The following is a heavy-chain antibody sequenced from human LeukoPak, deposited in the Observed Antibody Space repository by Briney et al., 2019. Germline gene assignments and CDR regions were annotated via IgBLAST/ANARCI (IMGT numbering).Heavy chain of an antibody. V-gene: IGHV5-51*01. J-gene: IGHJ4*02. D-gene: IGHD3-3*01. CDR2: IYPGDSDT. CDR3: ARTHYDFWSGYYRGFDY. Sequence: GESLKISCKGSGYSFTSYWIGWVRQTPGKGLEWMGFIYPGDSDTRYSPSFQGQVTISADKSISTAYLQWSSLKASDTAMYYCARTHYDFWSGYYRGFDYWGQGTLVTVSS. CDR1: GYSFTSYW.